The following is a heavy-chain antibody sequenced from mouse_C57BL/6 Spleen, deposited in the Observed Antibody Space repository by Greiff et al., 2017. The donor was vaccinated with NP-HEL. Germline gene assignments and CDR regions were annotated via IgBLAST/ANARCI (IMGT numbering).Heavy chain of an antibody. CDR1: GYTFTDYN. J-gene: IGHJ3*01. V-gene: IGHV1-18*01. D-gene: IGHD2-2*01. CDR2: INPNNGGT. CDR3: ARLDGYGRFAY. Sequence: EVHLVESGPELVKPGASVKIPCKASGYTFTDYNMAWVKQSHGKSLEWIGDINPNNGGTIYNQKFKGKATLTVDKPSSTAYMELRSLTSEDTAVYYCARLDGYGRFAYWGQGTLVTVSA.